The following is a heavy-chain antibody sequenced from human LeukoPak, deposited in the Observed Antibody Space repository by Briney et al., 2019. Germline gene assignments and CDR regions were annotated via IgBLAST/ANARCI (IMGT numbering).Heavy chain of an antibody. J-gene: IGHJ3*02. CDR3: ARDGGDDYGDLLI. D-gene: IGHD4-17*01. CDR1: GGTFSSYA. Sequence: SVKVSCKASGGTFSSYAISWVQQAPGQGLEWMGGIIPIFGTANYAQKFQGRVTITTDESTSTAYMELSSLRSEDTAVYYCARDGGDDYGDLLIWGQGTMVTVSS. V-gene: IGHV1-69*05. CDR2: IIPIFGTA.